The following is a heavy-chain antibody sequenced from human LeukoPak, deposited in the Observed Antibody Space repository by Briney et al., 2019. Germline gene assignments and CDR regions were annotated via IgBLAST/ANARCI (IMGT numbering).Heavy chain of an antibody. V-gene: IGHV4-30-4*01. D-gene: IGHD3-9*01. CDR2: IYYSGST. Sequence: SEALPLTCTVSGGAIRNGDYYWSWIRQPPGKGLEWIGYIYYSGSTYYNPSLKSRVTISVDTSKNQFSLKLSSVTAADTAVYYCARGYDIFPDYWGQGTLVTVSS. CDR3: ARGYDIFPDY. J-gene: IGHJ4*02. CDR1: GGAIRNGDYY.